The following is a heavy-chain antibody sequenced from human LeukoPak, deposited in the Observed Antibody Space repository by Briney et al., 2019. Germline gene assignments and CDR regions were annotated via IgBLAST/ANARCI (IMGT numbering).Heavy chain of an antibody. J-gene: IGHJ4*02. D-gene: IGHD6-6*01. CDR3: ARAARPWVDY. CDR2: ISYDGSNE. Sequence: PGRSLRLSCAASGFTFRSYAMHWVRQAPGKGLEWVAVISYDGSNEDYRDSVKGRFIISRDNAKNTLYLQMNSLRAEDTAVYYCARAARPWVDYWGQGTLVTVSS. CDR1: GFTFRSYA. V-gene: IGHV3-30-3*01.